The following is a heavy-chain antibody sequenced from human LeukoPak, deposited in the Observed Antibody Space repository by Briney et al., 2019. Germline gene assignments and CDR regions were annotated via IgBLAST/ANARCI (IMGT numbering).Heavy chain of an antibody. CDR3: ARAGLVNDYGGNSGPDDAFDI. D-gene: IGHD4-23*01. J-gene: IGHJ3*02. V-gene: IGHV1-2*02. CDR2: INPNSGGT. CDR1: GYTFTDYF. Sequence: GASVKVSCKASGYTFTDYFIHWVRQAPGQGLEWMGWINPNSGGTNYAQKSQGRVTMTRNTSISTAYMELSSLRSEDTAAYYCARAGLVNDYGGNSGPDDAFDIWGQGTMVTVSS.